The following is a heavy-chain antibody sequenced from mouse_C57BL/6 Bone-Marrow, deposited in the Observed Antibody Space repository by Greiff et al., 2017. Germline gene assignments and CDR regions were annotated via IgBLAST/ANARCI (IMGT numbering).Heavy chain of an antibody. CDR2: ISSGSSTI. D-gene: IGHD2-3*01. Sequence: EVQLVESGGGLVKPGGSLKLSCAASGFTFSNYGMHWVRQAPEKGLEWVAYISSGSSTIYYADTVKGRFTISRDNAKNTLFLQMTSLRSEDTAMYYCARKGRYDGYFYWYFDVWGTGTTVTVSS. CDR3: ARKGRYDGYFYWYFDV. V-gene: IGHV5-17*01. J-gene: IGHJ1*03. CDR1: GFTFSNYG.